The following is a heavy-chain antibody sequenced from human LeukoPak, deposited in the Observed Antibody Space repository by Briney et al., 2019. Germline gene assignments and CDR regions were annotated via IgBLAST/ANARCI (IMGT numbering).Heavy chain of an antibody. CDR3: ARETLGYCSSTSCFGWFDP. Sequence: GRSLRLSCAASGFTFSSYGTHWVRQAPGKGLEWVAVIWYDGSNKYYADSVKGRFTISRDNSKNTLYLQMNSLRAEDTAVYYCARETLGYCSSTSCFGWFDPWGQGTLVTVSS. J-gene: IGHJ5*02. D-gene: IGHD2-2*01. V-gene: IGHV3-33*01. CDR2: IWYDGSNK. CDR1: GFTFSSYG.